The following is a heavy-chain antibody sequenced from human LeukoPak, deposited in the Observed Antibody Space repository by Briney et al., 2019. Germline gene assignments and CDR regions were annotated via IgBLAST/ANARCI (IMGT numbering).Heavy chain of an antibody. Sequence: GASVKVSCKASGGTFSSYAISWVRQAPGQGLEWMGGIIPIFGTANYAQKFQGRVTITADESTSTAYMELSSLRSEDTAVYYCAREIDSPIVGATKGGFDYWGQGTLVTASS. V-gene: IGHV1-69*13. CDR2: IIPIFGTA. CDR3: AREIDSPIVGATKGGFDY. D-gene: IGHD1-26*01. J-gene: IGHJ4*02. CDR1: GGTFSSYA.